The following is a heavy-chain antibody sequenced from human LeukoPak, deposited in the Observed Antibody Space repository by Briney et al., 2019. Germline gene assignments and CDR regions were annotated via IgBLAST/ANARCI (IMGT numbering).Heavy chain of an antibody. J-gene: IGHJ4*02. CDR1: GGSFSGYY. Sequence: SETLSLTCAVYGGSFSGYYWSWIRQPPGKGLEWIGEINHSGSTNYNPSLKSRVTISVDTSKNQFSLKLSSVTAADTAVYYCASGYCSGGSCYAVEYWGQGTLVTVSS. CDR3: ASGYCSGGSCYAVEY. V-gene: IGHV4-34*01. CDR2: INHSGST. D-gene: IGHD2-15*01.